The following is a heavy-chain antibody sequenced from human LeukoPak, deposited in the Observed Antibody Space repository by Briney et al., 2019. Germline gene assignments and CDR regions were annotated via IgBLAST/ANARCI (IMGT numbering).Heavy chain of an antibody. CDR1: GGSFSGYY. J-gene: IGHJ4*02. V-gene: IGHV4-34*01. CDR2: INHSGST. CDR3: ARTPTTVVPIYFDC. Sequence: PSETLSLTCAVYGGSFSGYYWSWIRQPPGKGLEWIGEINHSGSTNYNPSLKSRVTISVDTSKNQFSLKLSSVTAADTAVYYCARTPTTVVPIYFDCWGQGTLVTVSS. D-gene: IGHD4-23*01.